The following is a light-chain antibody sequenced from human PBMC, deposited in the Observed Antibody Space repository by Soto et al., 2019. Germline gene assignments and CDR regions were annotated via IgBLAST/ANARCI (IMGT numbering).Light chain of an antibody. CDR1: RSLSSSY. J-gene: IGKJ2*01. CDR3: QQQGT. Sequence: EIVLTQSPGTLSLSPGERATLSCRASRSLSSSYVVWYQQKPGQAPRLLIYAASRSATGIPDRFSGSGSATEYTLTISRLEPEDFAVDYCQQQGTFGQGTKLEIK. V-gene: IGKV3-20*01. CDR2: AAS.